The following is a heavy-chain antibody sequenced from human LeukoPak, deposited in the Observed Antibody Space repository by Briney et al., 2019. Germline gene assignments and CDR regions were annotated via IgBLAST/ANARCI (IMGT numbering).Heavy chain of an antibody. CDR3: ARFSRGSGYDY. D-gene: IGHD3-3*01. J-gene: IGHJ4*02. V-gene: IGHV1-46*01. Sequence: ASVTVSCKASGYTFTTYHIHWVRQAPGQGLEWMGSVIPADDSTSSAQKFQGRVTMSTDTSTSTVYMELSSLRSEDTALYYCARFSRGSGYDYWGQGTLVTVSS. CDR1: GYTFTTYH. CDR2: VIPADDST.